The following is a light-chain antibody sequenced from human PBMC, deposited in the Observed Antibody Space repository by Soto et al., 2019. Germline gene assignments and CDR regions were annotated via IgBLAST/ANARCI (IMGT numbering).Light chain of an antibody. V-gene: IGLV2-14*01. CDR2: EVS. CDR1: SSDVGGYNY. J-gene: IGLJ3*02. CDR3: SSYTTSSTHWV. Sequence: QSALTQPASVSGSPGQSITISCTGTSSDVGGYNYVSWYQQHPGKAPKLMIYEVSNRPSGVSNRFSGSKSGNTASLTISGLQAEDEAYYCCSSYTTSSTHWVFGGGTKLTVL.